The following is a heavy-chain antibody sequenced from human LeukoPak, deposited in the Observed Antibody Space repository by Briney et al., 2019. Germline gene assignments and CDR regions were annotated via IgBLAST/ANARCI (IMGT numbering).Heavy chain of an antibody. CDR2: IYSGGST. J-gene: IGHJ6*02. CDR3: ARDAVDTANAV. V-gene: IGHV3-53*01. CDR1: GFTVSSNY. Sequence: GGSLRLSCAASGFTVSSNYMSWVRQAPGKGLEWVSVIYSGGSTYYADSVKGRFTISRDNSKNTLYLQMNSLRAEDTAVYYCARDAVDTANAVWGQGTTVTVSS. D-gene: IGHD5-18*01.